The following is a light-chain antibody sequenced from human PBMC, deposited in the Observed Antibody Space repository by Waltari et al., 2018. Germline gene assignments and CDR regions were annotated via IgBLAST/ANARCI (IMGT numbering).Light chain of an antibody. J-gene: IGLJ3*02. V-gene: IGLV1-47*01. CDR1: SSDMGSYY. CDR3: ATWDGSLTAWV. CDR2: QNR. Sequence: QSVLTQPPSASGTPGQTVTIFCSGSSSDMGSYYVYWYQQLPGTAPKILILQNRPRPAGVPDRFSASKSGTSASLAISGLRSEDEADYFCATWDGSLTAWVFGGGTKVTVL.